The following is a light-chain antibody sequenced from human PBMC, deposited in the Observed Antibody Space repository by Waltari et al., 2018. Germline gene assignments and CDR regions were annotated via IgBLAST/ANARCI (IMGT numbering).Light chain of an antibody. Sequence: EIVLTQSPGTLSLSPGERATLSCRASHSVRSNYLAWYQQKRGQAPRLLLFGASSRAPGIPDRFSGSGSGTDFTLIISRLEPEDLAVYYCQQYASSPRTFGQGTKVEI. CDR1: HSVRSNY. CDR3: QQYASSPRT. J-gene: IGKJ1*01. CDR2: GAS. V-gene: IGKV3-20*01.